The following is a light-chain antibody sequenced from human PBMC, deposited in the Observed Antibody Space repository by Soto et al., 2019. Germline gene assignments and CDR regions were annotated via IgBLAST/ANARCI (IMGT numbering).Light chain of an antibody. CDR2: GAS. J-gene: IGKJ1*01. CDR3: QKSYSTPTWT. CDR1: QSIGTY. Sequence: DIQMTQSPSSLSASVEDRVIITCRASQSIGTYLSWYQQKPGKAPTLLIYGASNLQSGVPSRFSGSGSGTDFTLTISSLQPEDLATYYCQKSYSTPTWTVGKGTKVDIK. V-gene: IGKV1-39*01.